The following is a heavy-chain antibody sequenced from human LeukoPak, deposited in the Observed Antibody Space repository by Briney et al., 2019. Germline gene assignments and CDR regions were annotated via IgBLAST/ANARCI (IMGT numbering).Heavy chain of an antibody. CDR2: IYHSGST. CDR1: GGSISSYY. V-gene: IGHV4-39*07. CDR3: AREGFGTACFDS. J-gene: IGHJ4*02. Sequence: MPSETLSLTCTVSGGSISSYYWSWIRQPPGKGLEWVGSIYHSGSTFYNPSLKGRVTISVDMSKNQFYLKLTSVTAADTAVFFCAREGFGTACFDSGGEGTLVTVST. D-gene: IGHD1-7*01.